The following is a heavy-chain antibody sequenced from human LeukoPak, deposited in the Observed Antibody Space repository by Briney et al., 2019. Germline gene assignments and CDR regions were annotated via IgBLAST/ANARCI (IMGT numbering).Heavy chain of an antibody. CDR1: GFTFSSYD. V-gene: IGHV3-13*01. Sequence: GGSLRLSCAASGFTFSSYDMPWVRQATGKGLEWVSAIGTAGDTYYPGSVKGRFTISRENAKNSLYLQMNSLRAGDTAVYYCASGVLVVVVVAATIGYWGQGTLVTVSS. J-gene: IGHJ4*02. CDR3: ASGVLVVVVVAATIGY. CDR2: IGTAGDT. D-gene: IGHD2-15*01.